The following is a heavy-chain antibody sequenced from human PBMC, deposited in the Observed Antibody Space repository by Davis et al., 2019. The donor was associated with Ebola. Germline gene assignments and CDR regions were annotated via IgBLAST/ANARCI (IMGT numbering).Heavy chain of an antibody. CDR2: MYYSGST. CDR3: ARDSSLATTSWFDP. Sequence: MPSETLSLTCTVSGGSISSSSYYWGWIRQPPGKGLEWIGSMYYSGSTYYNPSLKSRVTISVDTSKNQFSLKLSSVTAADTAVYYCARDSSLATTSWFDPWGQGTLVTVSS. D-gene: IGHD4-11*01. J-gene: IGHJ5*02. CDR1: GGSISSSSYY. V-gene: IGHV4-39*07.